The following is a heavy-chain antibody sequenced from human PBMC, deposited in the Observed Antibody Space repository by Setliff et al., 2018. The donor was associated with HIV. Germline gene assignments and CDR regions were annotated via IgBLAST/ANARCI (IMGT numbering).Heavy chain of an antibody. CDR1: GYSLTSYS. D-gene: IGHD3-3*01. V-gene: IGHV7-4-1*01. Sequence: GASVKVSCKASGYSLTSYSISWVRQAPGQGLEWMGCINCNAGNPTYAHGFTGRFVFSVDTPVSTAYLQIFSLKAEDTAVYYCTRDHTPPPNYDFWSGQLDLRNIFYYMDVWGTGSPVTVSS. CDR2: INCNAGNP. J-gene: IGHJ6*03. CDR3: TRDHTPPPNYDFWSGQLDLRNIFYYMDV.